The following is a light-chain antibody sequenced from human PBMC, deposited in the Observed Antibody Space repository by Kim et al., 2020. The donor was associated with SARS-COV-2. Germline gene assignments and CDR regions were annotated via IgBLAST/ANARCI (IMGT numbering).Light chain of an antibody. Sequence: VSPGERVTPSCRASQSVRNNLAWYQQRPGQAPRLLIYGASTRATDISARFSGSGSGTEFTLTIRSLQSEDFAVYYCQQYNDWPLLTFGGGTKVDI. J-gene: IGKJ4*01. CDR3: QQYNDWPLLT. V-gene: IGKV3-15*01. CDR1: QSVRNN. CDR2: GAS.